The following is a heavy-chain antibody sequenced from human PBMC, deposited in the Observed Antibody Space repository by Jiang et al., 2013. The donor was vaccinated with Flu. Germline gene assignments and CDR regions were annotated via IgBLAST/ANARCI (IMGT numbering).Heavy chain of an antibody. D-gene: IGHD1-26*01. V-gene: IGHV5-51*01. CDR3: ARRGGSYLGHAFDV. CDR2: MYPGDSDT. J-gene: IGHJ3*01. Sequence: GAEVKKPGESLKISCKASGYRFTNYWIGWVRQMPGKGLEWIGIMYPGDSDTKYSPSFQGHVSFSGDKSTGTAYLQWSSLEASDTAMYYCARRGGSYLGHAFDVWGQGTLVTVSS. CDR1: GYRFTNYW.